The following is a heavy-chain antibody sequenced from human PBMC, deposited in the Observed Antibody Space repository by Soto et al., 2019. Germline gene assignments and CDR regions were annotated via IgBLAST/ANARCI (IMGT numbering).Heavy chain of an antibody. CDR2: INAGNGNT. D-gene: IGHD2-2*01. CDR1: GYTFTSYA. Sequence: ASVKVSCKASGYTFTSYAMHWVRQAPGQRLEWMGWINAGNGNTKYSQKFQGRVTITRDTSASTAYMELSSLRSEDTAVYYCARDPRYCSSTSCQRAFDIWGQGTMVTVSS. V-gene: IGHV1-3*01. J-gene: IGHJ3*02. CDR3: ARDPRYCSSTSCQRAFDI.